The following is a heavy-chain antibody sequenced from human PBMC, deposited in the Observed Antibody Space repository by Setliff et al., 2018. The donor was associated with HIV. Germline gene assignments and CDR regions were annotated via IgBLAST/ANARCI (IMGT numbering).Heavy chain of an antibody. CDR2: TFAGGST. CDR3: ARENRFYASGSHYAEWGFDP. CDR1: EVSVSGHY. V-gene: IGHV3-66*02. D-gene: IGHD3-10*01. J-gene: IGHJ5*02. Sequence: LSCAASEVSVSGHYMGWARQTPGQGLEWVSVTFAGGSTDYADSVKGRFTVSRDHSTNTLNLQMNSLRVEDTGIYYCARENRFYASGSHYAEWGFDPWGQGVLVTVSS.